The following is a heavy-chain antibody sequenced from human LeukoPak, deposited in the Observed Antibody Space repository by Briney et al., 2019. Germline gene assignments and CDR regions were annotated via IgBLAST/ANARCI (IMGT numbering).Heavy chain of an antibody. V-gene: IGHV3-30*12. CDR1: GFTFSAFG. CDR3: ARDPVGGSGSYSGPYYFDY. D-gene: IGHD1-26*01. Sequence: PGGSLRLSCAASGFTFSAFGMHWVRQAPGKGLEWVTFIPYDGSDKYYADSVKGRFTISRDNSKNTLYLQMNSLRAEDTAVYYCARDPVGGSGSYSGPYYFDYWGQGTLVTVSS. CDR2: IPYDGSDK. J-gene: IGHJ4*02.